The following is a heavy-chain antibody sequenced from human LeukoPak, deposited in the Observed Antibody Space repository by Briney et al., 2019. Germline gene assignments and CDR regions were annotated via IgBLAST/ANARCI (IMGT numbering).Heavy chain of an antibody. CDR1: GYTFISYD. J-gene: IGHJ5*02. CDR3: ARDNSVGETAWWFDP. V-gene: IGHV1-8*01. CDR2: MDPNSGNT. D-gene: IGHD1-26*01. Sequence: ASVKVSCKASGYTFISYDINWVRQVTGQGLEWMGWMDPNSGNTGAAQKFQGRVTMTRDTSTSTAYMELTSLTSDDTAVYYCARDNSVGETAWWFDPWGQGTLVTVSS.